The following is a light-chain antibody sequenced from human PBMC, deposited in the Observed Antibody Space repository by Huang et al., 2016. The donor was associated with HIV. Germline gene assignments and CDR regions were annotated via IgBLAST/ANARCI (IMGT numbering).Light chain of an antibody. CDR3: QQYNNLPIT. J-gene: IGKJ2*01. V-gene: IGKV3-15*01. Sequence: ETVMTQSPATLSVFRGERATLSCRASQSISNNLAWYQQKPGQPPRLVIYGASSTATDFPSRFSGSWSVTEFTLTISRLQSEDCAVYYCQQYNNLPITFGQGTKVEIK. CDR1: QSISNN. CDR2: GAS.